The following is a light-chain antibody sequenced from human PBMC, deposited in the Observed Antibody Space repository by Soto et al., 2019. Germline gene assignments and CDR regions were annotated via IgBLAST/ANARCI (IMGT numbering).Light chain of an antibody. CDR2: AAS. Sequence: DIQMTQSPSSLSASVGDRVTITCRSSQSISSYLNWYQQKPGKAPKLLIYAASSLQSGVPSRFSGSGSGTDFTLTISILQPEDFATYYCQQSYSTPWTFGHVSKV. V-gene: IGKV1-39*01. CDR1: QSISSY. J-gene: IGKJ1*01. CDR3: QQSYSTPWT.